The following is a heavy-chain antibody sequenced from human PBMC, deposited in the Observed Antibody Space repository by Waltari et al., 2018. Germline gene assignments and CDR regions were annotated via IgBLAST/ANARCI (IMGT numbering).Heavy chain of an antibody. Sequence: EVQLVESGGGLVKPGGSLRLSCAASGFSFSSYSINWVRQAPGKGLEWVSSISSSSSYITYADSVKGRFTISRDNAKNSLYLQRNSLRAEDTAVYYCARDATGWELLPLDYWGQGTLVTVSS. CDR3: ARDATGWELLPLDY. J-gene: IGHJ4*02. D-gene: IGHD1-26*01. V-gene: IGHV3-21*01. CDR1: GFSFSSYS. CDR2: ISSSSSYI.